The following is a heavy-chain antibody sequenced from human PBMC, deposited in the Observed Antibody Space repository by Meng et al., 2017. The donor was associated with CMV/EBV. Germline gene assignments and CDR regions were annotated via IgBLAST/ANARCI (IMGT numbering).Heavy chain of an antibody. D-gene: IGHD1-14*01. Sequence: ASVKVSCKASGYTFTSYAMHWVRQAPGQRLEWMGWSNAGNGNTKYSQEFQGRVAITRDTSASTAYMELSSLRSEDMAVYYCAKDYTRSRTGIIPGNWGQGTLVTVSS. V-gene: IGHV1-3*02. CDR3: AKDYTRSRTGIIPGN. CDR2: SNAGNGNT. J-gene: IGHJ4*02. CDR1: GYTFTSYA.